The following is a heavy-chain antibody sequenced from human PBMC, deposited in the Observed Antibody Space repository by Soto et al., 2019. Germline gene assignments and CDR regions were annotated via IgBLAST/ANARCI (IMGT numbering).Heavy chain of an antibody. CDR1: GGTFSSYA. Sequence: SVKVSCKASGGTFSSYAISWVRQAPGQGLEWMGGIIPIFGTANYAQKFQGRVTITADESTSTAYMELSSLRSEDTAVYYCATSREWGDIVVVPAATRYGMDVWGQGTTVNVSS. D-gene: IGHD2-2*01. CDR2: IIPIFGTA. V-gene: IGHV1-69*13. J-gene: IGHJ6*02. CDR3: ATSREWGDIVVVPAATRYGMDV.